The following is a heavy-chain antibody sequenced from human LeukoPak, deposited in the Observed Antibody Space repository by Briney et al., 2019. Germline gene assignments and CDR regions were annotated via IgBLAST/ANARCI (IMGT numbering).Heavy chain of an antibody. V-gene: IGHV4-59*01. J-gene: IGHJ5*02. Sequence: PSETLSLTCTVSGGSISSYCRSWIRQPPGKGLEWIGYIYYSGSTNYNPSLKSRVTISVDTSKNQFSLKLSSVTAADTAVYYCARGMEFDPWGQGTLVTVSS. CDR1: GGSISSYC. CDR2: IYYSGST. CDR3: ARGMEFDP.